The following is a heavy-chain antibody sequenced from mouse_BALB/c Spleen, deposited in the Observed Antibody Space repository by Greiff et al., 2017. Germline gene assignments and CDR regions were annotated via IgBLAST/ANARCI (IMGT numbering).Heavy chain of an antibody. CDR2: ISSGGGST. V-gene: IGHV5-12-1*01. D-gene: IGHD1-1*01. CDR3: AISCGSTITGVFDY. Sequence: EVQLVESGGGLVKPGGSLKLSCAASGFAFSSYDMSWVRQTPEKRLEWVAYISSGGGSTYYPDTVKGRFTISRDNAKNTLYLQMSSLKSEDTAMYYCAISCGSTITGVFDYWGQGTTLTVSS. CDR1: GFAFSSYD. J-gene: IGHJ2*01.